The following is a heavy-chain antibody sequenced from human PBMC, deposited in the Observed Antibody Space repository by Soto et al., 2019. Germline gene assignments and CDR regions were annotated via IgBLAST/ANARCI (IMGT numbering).Heavy chain of an antibody. CDR2: IYHSGST. CDR1: GGSISSSNW. V-gene: IGHV4-4*02. J-gene: IGHJ6*02. CDR3: ARVGYSYGRYYYGMDV. D-gene: IGHD5-18*01. Sequence: KPSETLSLTCAVSGGSISSSNWWSWVRQPPGKGLEWIGEIYHSGSTNYNPSLKSRVTISVDKSKNQFSLKLSSVTAADTAVYYCARVGYSYGRYYYGMDVWGQGTTVTVSS.